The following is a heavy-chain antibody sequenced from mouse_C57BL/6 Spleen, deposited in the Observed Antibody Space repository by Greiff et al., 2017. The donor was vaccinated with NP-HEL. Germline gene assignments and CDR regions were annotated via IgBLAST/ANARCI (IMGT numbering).Heavy chain of an antibody. Sequence: QVQLKQPGAELVKPGASVKLSCKASGYTFTSYWMHWVKQRPGQGLEWIGMIHPNSGSTNYNEKFKSKATLTVDKSSSTAYMQLSSLTSEDSAVYYCAPYGAYAMDYWGQGTSVTVSS. D-gene: IGHD1-1*01. J-gene: IGHJ4*01. CDR3: APYGAYAMDY. CDR2: IHPNSGST. V-gene: IGHV1-64*01. CDR1: GYTFTSYW.